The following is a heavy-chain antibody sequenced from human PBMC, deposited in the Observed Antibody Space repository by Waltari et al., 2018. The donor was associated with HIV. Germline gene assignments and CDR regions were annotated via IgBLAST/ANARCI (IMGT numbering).Heavy chain of an antibody. J-gene: IGHJ4*02. D-gene: IGHD4-4*01. CDR2: INPTRGGT. Sequence: QVQLVQSGAEVKKPGASVKVSCKASGYTFTGYYMHWVRQAPGQGLEWMGRINPTRGGTNSAQKFQGRVTMTRDTSISTAYMELSRLRSEDTAVYYCARERDYSISFDYWGQGTLVTVSS. CDR1: GYTFTGYY. V-gene: IGHV1-2*06. CDR3: ARERDYSISFDY.